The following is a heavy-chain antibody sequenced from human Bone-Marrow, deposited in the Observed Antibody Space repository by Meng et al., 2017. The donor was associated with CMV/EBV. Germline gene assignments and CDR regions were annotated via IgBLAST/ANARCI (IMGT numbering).Heavy chain of an antibody. CDR3: ARDSGSNRPYYHYYDVDV. V-gene: IGHV3-21*01. D-gene: IGHD3-10*01. CDR2: ISSSSSYI. J-gene: IGHJ6*02. CDR1: GFTFSSYS. Sequence: GGSLRLSCAASGFTFSSYSMNWVRQAPGKGLEWVSSISSSSSYIYYADSLKGRFTISRDNAQKSLYLLMNSLRAEDTAVYYCARDSGSNRPYYHYYDVDVWGHGTTVTVSS.